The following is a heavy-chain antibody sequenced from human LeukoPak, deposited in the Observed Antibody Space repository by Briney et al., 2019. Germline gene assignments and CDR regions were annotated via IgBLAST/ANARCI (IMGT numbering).Heavy chain of an antibody. CDR2: INPNSGGT. D-gene: IGHD3-22*01. CDR1: GYTFTGYY. J-gene: IGHJ5*02. V-gene: IGHV1-2*02. Sequence: ASVKVSCKASGYTFTGYYMHWVRQNPGRGLEWMGWINPNSGGTNYAQKFQGRVTMTRDTSISTAYMELSRLRSDDTAVYYCARDSYYYDSSGYYYGWFDPWGQGTLVTVSS. CDR3: ARDSYYYDSSGYYYGWFDP.